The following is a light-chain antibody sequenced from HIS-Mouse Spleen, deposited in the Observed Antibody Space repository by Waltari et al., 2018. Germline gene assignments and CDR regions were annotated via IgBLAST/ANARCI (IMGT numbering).Light chain of an antibody. CDR3: QQLNSYPPT. J-gene: IGKJ1*01. CDR2: AAS. V-gene: IGKV1-9*01. CDR1: QGISSY. Sequence: DIQLTQSPSFLSASVGDRVTITCRASQGISSYLAWYQQKPGKAPKLLIYAASTLQSGVPSRFSGSVSGTEFTLTISSLQPEDVATYYCQQLNSYPPTFGQGTKVEIK.